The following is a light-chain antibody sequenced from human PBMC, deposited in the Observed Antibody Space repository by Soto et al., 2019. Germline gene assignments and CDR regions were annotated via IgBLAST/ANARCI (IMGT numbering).Light chain of an antibody. Sequence: DIQLTQSPSFLSASVGDRVTITCRASQPISNYLAWYQQKPGKAPELLIYSASTLQSGVPSRFSGSGSGTDFTLTISSLQPEDFATYYCQQFSSYPLTFGGGTKVDIK. CDR1: QPISNY. J-gene: IGKJ4*01. CDR3: QQFSSYPLT. V-gene: IGKV1-9*01. CDR2: SAS.